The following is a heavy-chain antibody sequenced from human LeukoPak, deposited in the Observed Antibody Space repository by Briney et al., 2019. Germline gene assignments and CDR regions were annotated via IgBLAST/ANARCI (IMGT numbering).Heavy chain of an antibody. D-gene: IGHD6-19*01. Sequence: SVKVSCKATGFTFTSSAMQWVRQARGQRLEWIGWIVVGSGNTNYAQKFQERVTITRDMSTSTAYMELSSLRSEDTAVYYCAARSAVAGTGYFGLWGRGTLVTVSS. CDR1: GFTFTSSA. V-gene: IGHV1-58*02. CDR2: IVVGSGNT. J-gene: IGHJ2*01. CDR3: AARSAVAGTGYFGL.